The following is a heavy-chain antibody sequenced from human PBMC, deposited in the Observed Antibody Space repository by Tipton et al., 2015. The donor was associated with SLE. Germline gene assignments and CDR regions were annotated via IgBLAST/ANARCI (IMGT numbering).Heavy chain of an antibody. CDR3: ARVGSGSSLPFDY. CDR2: IYHSGST. V-gene: IGHV4-30-2*01. Sequence: LRLSCAVSGGSISSGGYSWSWIRQPPGKGLEWIGYIYHSGSTNYNPSLKSRVTISVDTSKNQFSLKLSSVTAADTAVYYCARVGSGSSLPFDYWGQGTLVTVSS. D-gene: IGHD3-10*01. CDR1: GGSISSGGYS. J-gene: IGHJ4*02.